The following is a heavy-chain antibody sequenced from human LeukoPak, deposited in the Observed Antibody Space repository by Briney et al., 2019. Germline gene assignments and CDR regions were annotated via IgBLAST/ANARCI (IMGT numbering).Heavy chain of an antibody. CDR3: AKIRNPCSGDCYSSGWFDP. D-gene: IGHD2-21*02. CDR1: GIIVSSNY. CDR2: LYSGGST. Sequence: GGSLRLSCAASGIIVSSNYMSWVRQAPGKGLEWVSVLYSGGSTYYADSVKGRFSISRDNSKNTLYLQMNSLRVEDTAVYYCAKIRNPCSGDCYSSGWFDPWGQGTLVTVSS. J-gene: IGHJ5*02. V-gene: IGHV3-66*01.